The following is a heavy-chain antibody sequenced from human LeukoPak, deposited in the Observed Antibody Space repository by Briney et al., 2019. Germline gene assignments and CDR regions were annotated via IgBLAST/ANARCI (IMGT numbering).Heavy chain of an antibody. CDR2: IWYDGSNK. D-gene: IGHD7-27*01. CDR1: GFTFSSYG. J-gene: IGHJ4*02. CDR3: ARSSGATPFDY. V-gene: IGHV3-33*01. Sequence: GGSLRLSCAASGFTFSSYGMHWVRQAPGKGLEWVAVIWYDGSNKYYADSVKGRFTISRDNSKNTLYLQMNSPRAEDTAVYYCARSSGATPFDYWGQGTLVTVSS.